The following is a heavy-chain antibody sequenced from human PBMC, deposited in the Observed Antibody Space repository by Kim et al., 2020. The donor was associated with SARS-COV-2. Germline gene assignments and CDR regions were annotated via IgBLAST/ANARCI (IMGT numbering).Heavy chain of an antibody. J-gene: IGHJ3*02. Sequence: GRFTISRDDSKSIAYLQMNSLKTEDTAVYYCTRDLDILTGYHPGDAFDIWGQGTMVTVSS. D-gene: IGHD3-9*01. V-gene: IGHV3-49*02. CDR3: TRDLDILTGYHPGDAFDI.